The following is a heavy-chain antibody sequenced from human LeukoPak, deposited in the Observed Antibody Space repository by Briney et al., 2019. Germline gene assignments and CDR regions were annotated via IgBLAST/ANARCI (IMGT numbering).Heavy chain of an antibody. D-gene: IGHD5-12*01. CDR3: AKESDYDSSHIDF. CDR1: GFTFDDYA. V-gene: IGHV3-43D*03. Sequence: GGSLKLSCAASGFTFDDYAMHWVRQTPGKGLEWVSLISWDGDNTFYSVSVKGRFTISRDNSNRSLYLQMNSLRGEDTAFYYCAKESDYDSSHIDFWGQGALVTVSS. CDR2: ISWDGDNT. J-gene: IGHJ4*02.